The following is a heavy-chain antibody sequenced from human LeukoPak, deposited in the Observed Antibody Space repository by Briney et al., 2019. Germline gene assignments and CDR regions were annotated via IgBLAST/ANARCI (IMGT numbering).Heavy chain of an antibody. J-gene: IGHJ4*02. Sequence: PGGSLRLSCAASGFTFTTYGMNWVRQAPGKGLEWVSTISGSGDSTYYADSVRGRFTISRDNSKNTWSLQMNNLRGEDTAVYYCAKDPSTLYSSGLDFWGQGTLVTVSS. CDR1: GFTFTTYG. CDR2: ISGSGDST. CDR3: AKDPSTLYSSGLDF. V-gene: IGHV3-23*01. D-gene: IGHD6-19*01.